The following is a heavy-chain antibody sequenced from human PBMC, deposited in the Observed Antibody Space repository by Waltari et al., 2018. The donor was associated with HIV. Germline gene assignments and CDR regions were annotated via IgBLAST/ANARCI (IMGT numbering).Heavy chain of an antibody. CDR1: GFNVSSDY. CDR2: VPTTGTDR. Sequence: EVQLVESGGGLFRPGGSLRLSCAVSGFNVSSDYMTWVRQPPGKGLEWVATRDVPTTGTDRFYAPSVKGRFTISRDNSENTLYLQMSGLRAEDTAIYYCVRGSLMTTAATWGQGTLVTVSS. V-gene: IGHV3-53*03. D-gene: IGHD4-17*01. J-gene: IGHJ4*02. CDR3: VRGSLMTTAAT.